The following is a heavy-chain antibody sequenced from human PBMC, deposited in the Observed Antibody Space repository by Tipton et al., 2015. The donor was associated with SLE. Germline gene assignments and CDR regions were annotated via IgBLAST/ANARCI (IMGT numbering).Heavy chain of an antibody. CDR3: ARDLLPGYYGMDV. Sequence: GSLRLSCAASGFTFSSYAMSWVRQAPGKGLEWVSVIYSGGSSTYYADSVKGRFTISRDNSKNTLYLQMNSLRAEDTAVYYCARDLLPGYYGMDVWGQGTTVTVSS. V-gene: IGHV3-23*03. CDR1: GFTFSSYA. J-gene: IGHJ6*02. CDR2: IYSGGSST.